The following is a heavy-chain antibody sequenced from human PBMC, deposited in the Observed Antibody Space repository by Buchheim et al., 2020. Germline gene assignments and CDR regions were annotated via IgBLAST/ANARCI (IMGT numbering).Heavy chain of an antibody. Sequence: QVQLQESGPGLVKPSQTLSLTCTVSGGSISSGGYYWSWIRQHPGKGLEWIGYIYYSGSTYYNPSLKSRVTISTDKSKNQFSLKLSSVTAADTAVYYCARDLSLGDGYNRGADAFDIWGQGT. CDR2: IYYSGST. D-gene: IGHD5-24*01. J-gene: IGHJ3*02. CDR3: ARDLSLGDGYNRGADAFDI. V-gene: IGHV4-31*03. CDR1: GGSISSGGYY.